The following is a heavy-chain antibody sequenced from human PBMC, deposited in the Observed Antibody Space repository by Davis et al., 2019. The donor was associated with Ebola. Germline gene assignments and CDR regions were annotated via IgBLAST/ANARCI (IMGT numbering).Heavy chain of an antibody. CDR3: ARARCSGGSCHPYDGMDV. D-gene: IGHD2-15*01. CDR2: ISSSSSSI. V-gene: IGHV3-21*01. Sequence: GESLKISCAASGFTFTGYWMHWVRQAPGKGLEWVSSISSSSSSIYYADSVKGRFTISRDNSKNTLYLQMNSLRAEDTAVYSCARARCSGGSCHPYDGMDVWGQGTTVTVSS. CDR1: GFTFTGYW. J-gene: IGHJ6*02.